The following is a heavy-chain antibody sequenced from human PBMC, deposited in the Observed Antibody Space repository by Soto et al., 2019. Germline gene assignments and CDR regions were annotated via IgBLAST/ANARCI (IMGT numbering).Heavy chain of an antibody. Sequence: QVQLVQSGAEVKKPGASVKVSCKASGYTFTSYGISWVRQAPGQGLEGMGWISASNGHTYYAQKLEGRVTMTTDTSTCTAHLELRGLRSDDTAVEYCARDAAVGLVDYWGQGTLVTVSS. CDR3: ARDAAVGLVDY. CDR2: ISASNGHT. V-gene: IGHV1-18*01. CDR1: GYTFTSYG. J-gene: IGHJ4*02. D-gene: IGHD1-26*01.